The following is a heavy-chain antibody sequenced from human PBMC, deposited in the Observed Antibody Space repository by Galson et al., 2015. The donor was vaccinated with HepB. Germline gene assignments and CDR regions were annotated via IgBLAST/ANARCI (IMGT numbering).Heavy chain of an antibody. V-gene: IGHV3-23*01. Sequence: SLRLSCAASGFTFSSYAMSWVRQAPGKGLEWVSAISGSGGSTYYADSVKGRFTISRDNSKNTLYLQMNSLRAEDTAVYYCAKALTEDPWFDPWGQGTLVTVSS. CDR3: AKALTEDPWFDP. J-gene: IGHJ5*02. D-gene: IGHD2-21*02. CDR1: GFTFSSYA. CDR2: ISGSGGST.